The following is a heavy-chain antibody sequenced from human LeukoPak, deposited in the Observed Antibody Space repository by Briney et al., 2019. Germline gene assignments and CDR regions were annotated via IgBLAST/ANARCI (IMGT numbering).Heavy chain of an antibody. Sequence: SETLSLTCTVSAGSTSSSSYYWGWIRQPPGKGLEWIGSIYYSGSTYYNPSLKSRVTISVETSKNQCSMKLSSVTAADTAVYYCARVPVWWLRRSGDYWGQGTLVSVSS. CDR3: ARVPVWWLRRSGDY. CDR2: IYYSGST. V-gene: IGHV4-39*07. J-gene: IGHJ4*02. D-gene: IGHD5-12*01. CDR1: AGSTSSSSYY.